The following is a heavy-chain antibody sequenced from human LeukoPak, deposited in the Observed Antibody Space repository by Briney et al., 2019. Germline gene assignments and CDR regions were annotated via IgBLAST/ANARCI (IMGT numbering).Heavy chain of an antibody. J-gene: IGHJ4*02. CDR2: ISTSSSYI. CDR1: GFAFSSYT. D-gene: IGHD1-1*01. V-gene: IGHV3-21*01. CDR3: ARDQDWNDRGGLDY. Sequence: GGFLRLSCAASGFAFSSYTMNWVRQAPGKGLEWVSFISTSSSYIYYADSVKGRFTISRDNSKNSLYLQMSSLRAEDTAVYYCARDQDWNDRGGLDYWGQGTLVIVSS.